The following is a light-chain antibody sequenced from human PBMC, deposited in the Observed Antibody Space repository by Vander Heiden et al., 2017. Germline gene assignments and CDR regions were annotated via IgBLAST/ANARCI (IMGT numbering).Light chain of an antibody. CDR3: SSDTSSSTLV. CDR1: SSDVGGYNY. CDR2: DVS. V-gene: IGLV2-14*01. Sequence: QSALTQPASVSGSPGQSITIPCTGTSSDVGGYNYVSWYQQHPGKAPKLMIYDVSNRPSGVSNRFSGSKSGNTASLTISGLQAEDEADYYCSSDTSSSTLVFGGGTKLTVL. J-gene: IGLJ2*01.